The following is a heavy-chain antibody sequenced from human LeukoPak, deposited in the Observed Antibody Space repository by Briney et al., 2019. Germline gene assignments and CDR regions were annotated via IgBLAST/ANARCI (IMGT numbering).Heavy chain of an antibody. D-gene: IGHD6-19*01. Sequence: SETLSLTCAAYGGSFSGYYWSWIRQPPGKGLEWIGEINHSGSTNYNPSLKSRVTISVDTSKNQFSLKLSSVAAADTAVYYCATTSGGWYRGPGDFFDYWGQGTLVTVSS. J-gene: IGHJ4*02. CDR3: ATTSGGWYRGPGDFFDY. CDR1: GGSFSGYY. V-gene: IGHV4-34*01. CDR2: INHSGST.